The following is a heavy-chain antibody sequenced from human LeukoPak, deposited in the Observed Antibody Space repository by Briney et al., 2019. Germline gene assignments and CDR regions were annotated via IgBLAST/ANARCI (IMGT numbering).Heavy chain of an antibody. J-gene: IGHJ4*02. D-gene: IGHD3-22*01. CDR1: GFTFDDYA. CDR2: ISWDGGST. CDR3: AKGAGDSSGYWDY. Sequence: GGSLRLSCAASGFTFDDYAMHWVRQASGKGLEWVSLISWDGGSTYYADSVKGRLTISRDNSKNSLYLQMNSLRAEDTALYYCAKGAGDSSGYWDYWGQGTLVTVSS. V-gene: IGHV3-43D*03.